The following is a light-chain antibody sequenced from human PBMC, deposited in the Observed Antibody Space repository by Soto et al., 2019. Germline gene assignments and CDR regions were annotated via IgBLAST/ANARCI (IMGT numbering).Light chain of an antibody. CDR3: MEALQAPFT. CDR1: QSLVHTNGYSY. V-gene: IGKV2-28*01. CDR2: MGS. J-gene: IGKJ3*01. Sequence: DIVMTQSPLSLPVTPGEPASMSCRSSQSLVHTNGYSYVDWYLQKPGQSPQLLIYMGSNRAAGAPGRSSGTGSGTDFTLKISRVEAEEVGVYYCMEALQAPFTFGPGTKVALK.